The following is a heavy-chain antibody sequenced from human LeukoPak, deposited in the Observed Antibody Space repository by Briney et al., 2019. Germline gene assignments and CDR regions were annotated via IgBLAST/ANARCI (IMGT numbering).Heavy chain of an antibody. CDR2: ISSSSYT. CDR3: ASGKQWLVGGDAFDI. V-gene: IGHV3-11*06. CDR1: GLTFSDYY. J-gene: IGHJ3*02. Sequence: GGSLRLSCAASGLTFSDYYMSWIRQAPGKGLEWVSYISSSSYTNYADSVKGRFTISRDNAKNSLYLQMNSLRAEDTAVYYCASGKQWLVGGDAFDIWGQGTMVTVSS. D-gene: IGHD6-19*01.